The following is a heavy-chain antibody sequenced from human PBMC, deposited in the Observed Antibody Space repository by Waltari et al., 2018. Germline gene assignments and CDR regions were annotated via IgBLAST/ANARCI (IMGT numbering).Heavy chain of an antibody. V-gene: IGHV4-39*01. CDR3: ARHGPKLLHVAFDI. J-gene: IGHJ3*02. Sequence: QLQLQESGPGLVKPSETLSLTCTVSGGSISSSSYYWGWIRQPPGKGLEWIGSIYYSGRTYYNPSLKSRVTISVDTSKNQFSLKLSSVTAADTAVYYCARHGPKLLHVAFDIWGQGTMVTVSS. CDR2: IYYSGRT. D-gene: IGHD1-26*01. CDR1: GGSISSSSYY.